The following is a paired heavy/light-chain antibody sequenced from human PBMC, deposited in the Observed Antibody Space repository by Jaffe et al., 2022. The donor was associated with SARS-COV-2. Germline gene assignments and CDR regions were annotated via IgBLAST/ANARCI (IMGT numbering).Heavy chain of an antibody. J-gene: IGHJ4*02. D-gene: IGHD2-21*02. Sequence: EVQLVESGGGLVQPGGSLRLSCAASGFTFSTYWTSWVRQAPGKGLEWVAHINQDASEKNYVDTVKGRFTISRDLAKNSVSLQINSLRAEDTALYYCAGGSGWLTEHWGQGTLVIVSS. CDR2: INQDASEK. V-gene: IGHV3-7*04. CDR1: GFTFSTYW. CDR3: AGGSGWLTEH.
Light chain of an antibody. J-gene: IGKJ3*01. CDR2: DAS. CDR1: HTITNNY. V-gene: IGKV3-20*01. Sequence: EIVLTQSPATLSLSPGERATLSCRASHTITNNYLGWFQQKPGQAPRLLIYDASHRATGIPDRFSGSGSGTDFTLTISGLEPEDFAVYYCQQCAHSPITFGPGTKVEI. CDR3: QQCAHSPIT.